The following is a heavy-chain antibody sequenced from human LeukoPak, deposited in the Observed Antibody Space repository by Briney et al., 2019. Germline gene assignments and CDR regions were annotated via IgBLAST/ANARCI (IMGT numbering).Heavy chain of an antibody. CDR3: AREAPSHGFRWRFDP. CDR2: ITPNSGGT. V-gene: IGHV1-2*02. CDR1: GYTFTDFY. D-gene: IGHD5-24*01. Sequence: GASVKVSCKASGYTFTDFYIHWMRQAPGQGLEWMGWITPNSGGTIYGQKFQGRVTLTRDTSTSTAYMELRSLRSDDTAVYYCAREAPSHGFRWRFDPWGQGTLVTVSA. J-gene: IGHJ5*02.